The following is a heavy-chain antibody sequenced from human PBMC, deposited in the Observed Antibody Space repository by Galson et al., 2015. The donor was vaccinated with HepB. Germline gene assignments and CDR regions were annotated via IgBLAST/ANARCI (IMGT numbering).Heavy chain of an antibody. CDR1: GFTFSSYA. D-gene: IGHD6-13*01. CDR3: ARECLSSSIYYFDY. CDR2: ISYDGSNK. Sequence: SLRLSCAASGFTFSSYAMHWVRQAPGKGLEWVALISYDGSNKYYADSVKGRFTISRDNSKNTLYLQMNSLRAEDTAVHYCARECLSSSIYYFDYWGQGTLVTVSS. V-gene: IGHV3-30-3*01. J-gene: IGHJ4*02.